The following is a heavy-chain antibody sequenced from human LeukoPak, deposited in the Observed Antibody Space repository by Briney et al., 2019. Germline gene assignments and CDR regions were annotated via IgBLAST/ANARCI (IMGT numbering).Heavy chain of an antibody. Sequence: GGSLRLSCAASGFTVSSNYMTWVRQAPGKGLVWVSRLSPDGSSSIYADAVKGRFTVSRDNAKNTLYLQMNSLRAEDTAVYYCAKGYSNGYGAWGQGTLVTVSS. CDR1: GFTVSSNY. CDR3: AKGYSNGYGA. CDR2: LSPDGSSS. V-gene: IGHV3-74*01. D-gene: IGHD6-19*01. J-gene: IGHJ5*02.